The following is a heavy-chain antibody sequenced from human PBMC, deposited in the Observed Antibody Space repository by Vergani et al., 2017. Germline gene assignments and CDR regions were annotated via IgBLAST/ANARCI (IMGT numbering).Heavy chain of an antibody. J-gene: IGHJ6*02. CDR2: IYYSGST. Sequence: QVQLQESGPGLVKPSETLSLTCTVSGGPVSSGSYYWSWIQQPPGKGLEWIGYIYYSGSTNYNLTLKSRVTISVDTSKRQFTLNRSSVTAADTAVYYCARVIGYGMDVWGQGTTVTVSS. CDR3: ARVIGYGMDV. CDR1: GGPVSSGSYY. V-gene: IGHV4-61*01. D-gene: IGHD2-15*01.